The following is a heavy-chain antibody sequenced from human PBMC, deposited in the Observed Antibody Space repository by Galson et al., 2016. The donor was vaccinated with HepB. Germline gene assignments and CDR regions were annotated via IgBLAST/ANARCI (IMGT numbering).Heavy chain of an antibody. CDR2: TRNKASSYST. V-gene: IGHV3-72*01. CDR3: ARDSGTYEIDY. J-gene: IGHJ4*02. CDR1: GFTFSDHY. Sequence: SLRLSCSASGFTFSDHYMDRVRQAPGKGLEWVGRTRNKASSYSTEYAAPVKGRFTISRDDSKNSLYLQINSLKTEDTAVYYCARDSGTYEIDYWGQGTLVTVSS. D-gene: IGHD1-26*01.